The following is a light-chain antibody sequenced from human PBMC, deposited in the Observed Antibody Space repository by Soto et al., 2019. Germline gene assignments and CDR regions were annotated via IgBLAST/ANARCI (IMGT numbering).Light chain of an antibody. CDR1: SSDVGGYNL. CDR2: EVS. J-gene: IGLJ2*01. CDR3: CSYARGGNSLI. Sequence: QSALTQPASVSGSPGQSITISCTGSSSDVGGYNLVSWYQQHPGKAPKFMIYEVSKRPSGVSNRFSGSRSGNTASLTISDLQVEDEADYYCCSYARGGNSLIFGGGTKVTVL. V-gene: IGLV2-23*02.